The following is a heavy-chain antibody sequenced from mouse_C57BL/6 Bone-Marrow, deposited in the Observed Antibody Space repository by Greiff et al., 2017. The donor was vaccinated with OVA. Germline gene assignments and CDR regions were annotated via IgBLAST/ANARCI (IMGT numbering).Heavy chain of an antibody. CDR1: GFTFSDFY. Sequence: EVMLVESGGGLVQSGRSLRLSCATSGFTFSDFYMEWVRQAPGKGLEWIAASRNKANDYTTEYSASGKGRFIVSRDTSQRLLYLQMNALRAEDIAIYYCARDDVWGTGTAVTVSS. CDR2: SRNKANDYTT. V-gene: IGHV7-1*01. J-gene: IGHJ1*03. CDR3: ARDDV.